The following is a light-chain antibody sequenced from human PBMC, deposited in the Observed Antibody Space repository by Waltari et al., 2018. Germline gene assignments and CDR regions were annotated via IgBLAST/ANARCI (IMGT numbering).Light chain of an antibody. CDR1: KLGDKY. CDR3: QAWDSSPLVV. V-gene: IGLV3-1*01. CDR2: QDS. J-gene: IGLJ2*01. Sequence: SYELTQPPSVSVSPGQTASIPCSGDKLGDKYACWYQQKPGQSPVLVIYQDSKRPSGIPERFSGSNSGNTATLTISGTQAMDEADYYCQAWDSSPLVVFGGGTKLTVL.